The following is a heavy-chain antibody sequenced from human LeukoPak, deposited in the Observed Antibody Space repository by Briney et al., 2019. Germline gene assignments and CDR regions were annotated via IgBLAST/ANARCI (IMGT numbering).Heavy chain of an antibody. CDR2: IKHSRST. D-gene: IGHD3-10*01. CDR3: ARHAPRRYYGSGSYYKD. J-gene: IGHJ4*02. CDR1: GGSFSGYY. Sequence: SETLSLTCAVYGGSFSGYYWSWIRQPPGKGLEWIGEIKHSRSTNYNPSLKSRVTISVDTSKNHFSLKLSSVTAADTAVYYCARHAPRRYYGSGSYYKDWGQGTLVTVSS. V-gene: IGHV4-34*01.